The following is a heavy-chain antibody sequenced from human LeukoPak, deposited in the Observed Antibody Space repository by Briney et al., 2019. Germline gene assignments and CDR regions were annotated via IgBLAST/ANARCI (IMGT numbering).Heavy chain of an antibody. CDR2: IHYDGSNK. V-gene: IGHV3-30*02. D-gene: IGHD3-22*01. CDR3: AKPVCNDSSGNVEAFDI. CDR1: GFTFSSYG. J-gene: IGHJ3*02. Sequence: PGGSLRLSCAASGFTFSSYGMHWVRQAPGKGLEWVSFIHYDGSNKNYADSVKGRFTISRDNSKNTLYLQMNSLRSEDTAVYYCAKPVCNDSSGNVEAFDIWGQGTMVTVSS.